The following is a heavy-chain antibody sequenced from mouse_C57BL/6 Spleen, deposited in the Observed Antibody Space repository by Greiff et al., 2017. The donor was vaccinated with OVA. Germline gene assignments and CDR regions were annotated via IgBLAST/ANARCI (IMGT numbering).Heavy chain of an antibody. V-gene: IGHV1-5*01. J-gene: IGHJ3*01. Sequence: EVQLQESGTVLARPGASVKMSCKTSGYTFTSYWMHWVKQRPGQGLEWIGAIYPGNSDTSYNQKFKGKAKLTAVTSASTAYMELSSLTNEDSAVYYCTSHYYGSSSAWFAYWGQGTLVTVSA. CDR3: TSHYYGSSSAWFAY. CDR1: GYTFTSYW. D-gene: IGHD1-1*01. CDR2: IYPGNSDT.